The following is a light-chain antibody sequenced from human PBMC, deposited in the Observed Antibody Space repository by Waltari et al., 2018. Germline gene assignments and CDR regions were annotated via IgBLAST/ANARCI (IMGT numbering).Light chain of an antibody. Sequence: DIQMTQSPSSLSANVGGRVTITCRASQNIGPYLNWYQCKPGKAPRLLIYEASTLQTGVPSRFSGSGYGTDFTLTISSLQPEDFAIYYCQQSYSPPYTFGQGAKVEIK. V-gene: IGKV1-39*01. CDR3: QQSYSPPYT. CDR1: QNIGPY. CDR2: EAS. J-gene: IGKJ2*01.